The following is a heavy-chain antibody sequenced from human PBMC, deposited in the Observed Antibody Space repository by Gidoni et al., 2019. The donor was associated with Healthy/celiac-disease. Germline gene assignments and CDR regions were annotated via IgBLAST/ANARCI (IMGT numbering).Heavy chain of an antibody. CDR2: IYYSGST. D-gene: IGHD5-12*01. Sequence: QVQLQESGPGLVKPSETLSLTCTVSGGSISSYYWSWIRQPPGKGLEWIGYIYYSGSTNYNPSLKSRVTISVDTSKNQFSLKLSSVTAADTAVYYCARDSVEMASKNWYFDLWGRGTLVTVSS. CDR3: ARDSVEMASKNWYFDL. J-gene: IGHJ2*01. CDR1: GGSISSYY. V-gene: IGHV4-59*01.